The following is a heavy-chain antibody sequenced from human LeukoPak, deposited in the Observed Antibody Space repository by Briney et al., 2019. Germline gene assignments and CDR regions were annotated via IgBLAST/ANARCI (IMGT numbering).Heavy chain of an antibody. CDR3: AKSVYYCSSTSCSNYYYYGMDV. CDR1: GFTFSSYA. V-gene: IGHV3-23*01. J-gene: IGHJ6*02. D-gene: IGHD2-2*01. CDR2: ISGSGGST. Sequence: GGSLRLSCAASGFTFSSYAMSWVRQAPGKGLEWVSAISGSGGSTYYADSVKGRFTISRDNSKNTLYLQMNSLRAEDTAVYYGAKSVYYCSSTSCSNYYYYGMDVWGQGTTVTVSS.